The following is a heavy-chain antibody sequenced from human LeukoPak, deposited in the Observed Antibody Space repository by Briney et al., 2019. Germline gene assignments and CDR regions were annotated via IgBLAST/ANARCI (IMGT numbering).Heavy chain of an antibody. V-gene: IGHV3-11*01. D-gene: IGHD6-6*01. J-gene: IGHJ6*03. Sequence: GGSLRLSCAASGFTFSDYYMSWIRQAPGKGLEWVSYISSSGSTIYYADSVKGRFTISRDNAKNSLYLQMNSLRAEDTAVYYCAKPRDYYYYMDVWGKGTTVTVSS. CDR1: GFTFSDYY. CDR3: AKPRDYYYYMDV. CDR2: ISSSGSTI.